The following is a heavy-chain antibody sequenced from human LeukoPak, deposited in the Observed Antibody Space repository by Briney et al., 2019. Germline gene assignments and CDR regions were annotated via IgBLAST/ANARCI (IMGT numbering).Heavy chain of an antibody. CDR2: IYHSGST. CDR1: GGSISSSNW. V-gene: IGHV4-4*02. Sequence: PSETLSLTCAVSGGSISSSNWWSWVRQPPGKGLEWIGEIYHSGSTNYNPSLKSRVTISVDKSKNQFSLKLSSVTAADTAVYYCARLRAAMVTSPFDYWGQGTLVTVSS. D-gene: IGHD5-18*01. CDR3: ARLRAAMVTSPFDY. J-gene: IGHJ4*02.